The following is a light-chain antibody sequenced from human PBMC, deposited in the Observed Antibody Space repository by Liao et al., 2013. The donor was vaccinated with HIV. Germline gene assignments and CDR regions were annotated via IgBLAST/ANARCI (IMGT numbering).Light chain of an antibody. CDR3: QVWDINSDQDVV. Sequence: SYELTQPPSVSVSPGQTASITCSGHTLGDKHVSWYQQRPGQSPVLVIYQDIMRPSGIPERFSGSNSGNTATLTINRVEAGDEADYYCQVWDINSDQDVVFGRRDRADRP. J-gene: IGLJ2*01. CDR1: TLGDKH. CDR2: QDI. V-gene: IGLV3-1*01.